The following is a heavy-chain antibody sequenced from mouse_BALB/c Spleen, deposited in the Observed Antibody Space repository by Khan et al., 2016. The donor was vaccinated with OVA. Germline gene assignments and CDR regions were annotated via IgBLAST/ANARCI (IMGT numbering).Heavy chain of an antibody. CDR3: AREADMYDEYYFDY. D-gene: IGHD2-14*01. V-gene: IGHV5-6-5*01. CDR1: GFTFSSYV. Sequence: EVELVESGGSSVKPGGSLKLSCAVSGFTFSSYVMSWVRQTPEKRLEWVASISSCGSTYYPDRVKGRFTISRDNARNIVNLQMSSLRSEDMAIYYCAREADMYDEYYFDYWGQGTTLTVSS. CDR2: ISSCGST. J-gene: IGHJ2*01.